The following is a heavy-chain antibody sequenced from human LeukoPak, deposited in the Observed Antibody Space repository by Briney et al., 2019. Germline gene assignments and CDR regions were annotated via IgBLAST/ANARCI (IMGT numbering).Heavy chain of an antibody. CDR1: GYTFTSYG. CDR2: INPNSGGT. V-gene: IGHV1-2*02. Sequence: GASVKVSCKASGYTFTSYGISWVRQAPGQGLEWMGWINPNSGGTNYAQKFQGRVTMTRDTSISTAYMELSRLRSDDTAVYYCARIETYSSGWYDAFFDYWGQGTLVTVSS. CDR3: ARIETYSSGWYDAFFDY. J-gene: IGHJ4*02. D-gene: IGHD6-19*01.